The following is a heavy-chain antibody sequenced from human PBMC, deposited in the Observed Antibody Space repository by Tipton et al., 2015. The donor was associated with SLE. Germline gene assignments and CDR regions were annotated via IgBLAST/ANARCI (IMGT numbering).Heavy chain of an antibody. D-gene: IGHD2-2*01. CDR1: GDSISSYY. CDR2: IYYSGST. Sequence: TLSLTCTVSGDSISSYYWSWIRQPPGKGLEWIGYIYYSGSTNYNPSLKSRVTISVDTSKNQFSLKLSSVTAADTAVYYCARKGLGYCSSTSCFEYYFDYWGQGTLVTVSS. CDR3: ARKGLGYCSSTSCFEYYFDY. J-gene: IGHJ4*02. V-gene: IGHV4-59*01.